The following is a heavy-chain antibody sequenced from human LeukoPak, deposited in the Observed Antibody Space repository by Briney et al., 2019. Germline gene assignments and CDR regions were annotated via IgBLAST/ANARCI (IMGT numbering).Heavy chain of an antibody. Sequence: SVKVSCMACGYTFTGYYMHCVRQAPGQGLEWMGWINPNIGGTNYTLRSHGEVTMTQDTCISTDYLELSKLKSDNTALYYGARGEWVAVAEGNMLLYVWGQGTMVTVSS. CDR2: INPNIGGT. J-gene: IGHJ3*01. V-gene: IGHV1-2*02. CDR3: ARGEWVAVAEGNMLLYV. CDR1: GYTFTGYY. D-gene: IGHD6-19*01.